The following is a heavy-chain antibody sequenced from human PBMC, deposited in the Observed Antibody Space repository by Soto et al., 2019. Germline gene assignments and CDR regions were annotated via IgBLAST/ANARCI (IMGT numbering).Heavy chain of an antibody. CDR2: IYWNDDK. D-gene: IGHD6-19*01. Sequence: VSGPTLVNPTQTLTLTCTFSGFSLSTSGVGVGWIRQPPGKALEWLALIYWNDDKRYSPSLKSRLTITKDTSKNQVVLTMTNMDPVDTATYYCXHSSRIAVAGPAGNFDYWGQGTLVTVSS. CDR1: GFSLSTSGVG. CDR3: XHSSRIAVAGPAGNFDY. J-gene: IGHJ4*02. V-gene: IGHV2-5*01.